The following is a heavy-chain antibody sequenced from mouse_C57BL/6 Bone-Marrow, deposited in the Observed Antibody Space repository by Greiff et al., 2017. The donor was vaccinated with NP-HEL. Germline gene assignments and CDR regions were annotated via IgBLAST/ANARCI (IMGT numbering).Heavy chain of an antibody. V-gene: IGHV1-42*01. CDR3: ANDRGFAY. CDR2: INPSTGGT. D-gene: IGHD2-14*01. CDR1: GFSFTGYY. J-gene: IGHJ3*01. Sequence: VQLQQSGPELVKPGASVKLSCKASGFSFTGYYMNWVQQSPEKSLEWIGEINPSTGGTTYNQKFQAKATLTIDKSSITAYMQLKSLTSEDSAVYYCANDRGFAYWGQGTLVTVSA.